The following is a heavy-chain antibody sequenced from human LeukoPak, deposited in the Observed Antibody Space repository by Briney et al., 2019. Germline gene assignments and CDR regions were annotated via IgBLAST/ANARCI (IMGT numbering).Heavy chain of an antibody. CDR2: INAGNGKI. D-gene: IGHD4-17*01. CDR1: GYTFSDYA. V-gene: IGHV1-3*01. CDR3: ARARWTSTVTTYYLDF. J-gene: IGHJ4*02. Sequence: ASVKVSCKTSGYTFSDYAVQWVRQAPGQRLEWMGWINAGNGKIRYSQKFQDRVTISRDTSATTAYLDLSSLKSEDTAVYYCARARWTSTVTTYYLDFWGQGTLSPSPQ.